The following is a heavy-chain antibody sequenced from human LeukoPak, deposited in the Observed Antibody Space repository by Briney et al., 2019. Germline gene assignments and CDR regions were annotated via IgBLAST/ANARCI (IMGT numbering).Heavy chain of an antibody. CDR3: AKDRIVGVTTSYDYFDY. V-gene: IGHV3-23*01. CDR2: ISGSGVST. Sequence: PGGSLRLSCAASGFTFSSYAMSWVRQAPGKGLEWVSAISGSGVSTYYADSVKGRLTISRDNSKNTLYLQMNSLRAEDTALYYCAKDRIVGVTTSYDYFDYWGQGTLVTVSS. CDR1: GFTFSSYA. J-gene: IGHJ4*02. D-gene: IGHD1-26*01.